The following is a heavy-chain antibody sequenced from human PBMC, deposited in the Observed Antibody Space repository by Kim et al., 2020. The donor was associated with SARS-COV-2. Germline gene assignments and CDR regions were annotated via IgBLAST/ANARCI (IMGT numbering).Heavy chain of an antibody. Sequence: LKSRVTISVDTSKNQFSRKLSSVTAADTAVYYCARGRRRYGSGSYYNLDYWGQGTLVTVSS. J-gene: IGHJ4*02. D-gene: IGHD3-10*01. CDR3: ARGRRRYGSGSYYNLDY. V-gene: IGHV4-34*01.